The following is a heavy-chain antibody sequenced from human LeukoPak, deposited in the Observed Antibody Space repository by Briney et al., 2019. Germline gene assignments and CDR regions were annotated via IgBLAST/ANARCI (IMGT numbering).Heavy chain of an antibody. V-gene: IGHV3-30-3*01. CDR3: AKVATDYYDSSGYFGAHKYYFDY. J-gene: IGHJ4*02. Sequence: PGGSLRLSCAASGFTFSTYAMHWVRQAPGKGLEWVAHMSYDEGTKYYADSVKGRFTISRVNSKNTLYLQMNSLRAEDTAVYYCAKVATDYYDSSGYFGAHKYYFDYWGQGTLVTVSS. CDR1: GFTFSTYA. CDR2: MSYDEGTK. D-gene: IGHD3-22*01.